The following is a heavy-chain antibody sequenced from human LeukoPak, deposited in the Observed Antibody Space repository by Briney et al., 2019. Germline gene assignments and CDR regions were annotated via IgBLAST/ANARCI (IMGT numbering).Heavy chain of an antibody. CDR2: IIPIFGTA. Sequence: SVKVSCKASGGTFSSYAISWVRQAPGQGLEWMGGIIPIFGTANYAQKFQGRVTITRNTSISTAYMELSSLRSEDTAVYYCARAGSGWPNDAFDIWGQGTMVTVSS. CDR1: GGTFSSYA. J-gene: IGHJ3*02. CDR3: ARAGSGWPNDAFDI. V-gene: IGHV1-69*05. D-gene: IGHD6-19*01.